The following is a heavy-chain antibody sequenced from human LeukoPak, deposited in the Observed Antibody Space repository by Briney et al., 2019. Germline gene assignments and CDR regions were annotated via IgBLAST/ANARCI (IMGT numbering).Heavy chain of an antibody. Sequence: KPSETLSLTCAVYGGSFSGYHWSWIRQAPGKGLEWIGEISDRGSTNYNASLKSRVTISVDTSKNQFSLRPSSVTAADTAVYFCARGGGIASRPGNYYYCMDVWGKGTTVTVSS. J-gene: IGHJ6*03. D-gene: IGHD6-6*01. V-gene: IGHV4-34*01. CDR3: ARGGGIASRPGNYYYCMDV. CDR2: ISDRGST. CDR1: GGSFSGYH.